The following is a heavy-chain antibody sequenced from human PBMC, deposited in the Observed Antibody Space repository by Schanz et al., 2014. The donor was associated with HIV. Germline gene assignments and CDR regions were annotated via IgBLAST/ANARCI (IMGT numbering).Heavy chain of an antibody. Sequence: EVQLLESGGGLVQPGGSLRLSCAVSGFTITSYGMSWVRQAPGKGLEWVSTISTGGERTFYADSVKGRFTISRDNSKNTLYLQMNSLGAEDTAVYYCAKVAIHSSGWLPFDYWGQGTLVTVSS. D-gene: IGHD6-19*01. CDR3: AKVAIHSSGWLPFDY. V-gene: IGHV3-23*01. J-gene: IGHJ4*02. CDR1: GFTITSYG. CDR2: ISTGGERT.